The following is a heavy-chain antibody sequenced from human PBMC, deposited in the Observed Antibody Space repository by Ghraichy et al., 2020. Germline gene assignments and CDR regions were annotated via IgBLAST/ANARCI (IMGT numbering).Heavy chain of an antibody. CDR1: GFTFNDYA. Sequence: GGSLRLSCAASGFTFNDYAMNWVRQAPGKGLEWVSAISGSGGGSYYADSVKGRFTISRDNSMNSLYLQMSSLRAEDTAVYYCAKSQQYSSTYTGANWFDPWGQGTLVTVSS. CDR3: AKSQQYSSTYTGANWFDP. CDR2: ISGSGGGS. D-gene: IGHD6-13*01. V-gene: IGHV3-23*01. J-gene: IGHJ5*02.